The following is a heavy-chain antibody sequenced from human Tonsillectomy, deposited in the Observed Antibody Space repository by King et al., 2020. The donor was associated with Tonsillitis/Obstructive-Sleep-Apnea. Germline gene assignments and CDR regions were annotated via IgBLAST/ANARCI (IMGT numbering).Heavy chain of an antibody. J-gene: IGHJ6*02. CDR2: INYTGRT. CDR3: ARVSIRCGGLDV. Sequence: VQLQESGPGLVKPSGTLSLICAVSGGSISSYYWSWIRPPPGKGLQWIGYINYTGRTNYNPSLKSRVTISIDMSKNQFSLKLSSLTAADRALYYCARVSIRCGGLDVWGQGTTVTVSS. CDR1: GGSISSYY. D-gene: IGHD2-2*02. V-gene: IGHV4-59*01.